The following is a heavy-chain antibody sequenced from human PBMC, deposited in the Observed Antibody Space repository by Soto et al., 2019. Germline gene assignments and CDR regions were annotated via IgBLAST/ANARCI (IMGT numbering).Heavy chain of an antibody. CDR1: GFTFSSYA. CDR2: ISYDGSNK. J-gene: IGHJ6*02. CDR3: ARDPTRGVVVVVAAYYYYYGMDV. Sequence: LRLSCAASGFTFSSYAMHWVRQAPGKGLEWVAVISYDGSNKYYADSVKGRFTISRDNSKNTLYLQMNSLRAEDTAVYYCARDPTRGVVVVVAAYYYYYGMDVWGQGTTVTVSS. V-gene: IGHV3-30-3*01. D-gene: IGHD2-15*01.